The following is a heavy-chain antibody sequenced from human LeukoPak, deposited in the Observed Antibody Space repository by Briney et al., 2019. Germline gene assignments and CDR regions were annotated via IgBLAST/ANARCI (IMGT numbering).Heavy chain of an antibody. CDR1: GFTFSDYY. D-gene: IGHD1-26*01. J-gene: IGHJ6*03. V-gene: IGHV3-11*04. Sequence: GGSLRLSCAASGFTFSDYYMSWIRQAPGKGLECVSYISSTGRTIYYADSVKGRFTISRDNAKNSLYLPMNSLRAEDTAVYYCARDRQSYSVITYYYYMDVWGKGTTVTVSS. CDR3: ARDRQSYSVITYYYYMDV. CDR2: ISSTGRTI.